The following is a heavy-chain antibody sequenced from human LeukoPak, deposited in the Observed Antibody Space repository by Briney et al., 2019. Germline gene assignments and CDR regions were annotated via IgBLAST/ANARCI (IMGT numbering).Heavy chain of an antibody. Sequence: GRSLSLSCAASGFTFSSYGMHWVRQAPGKGLEWVAVISYDGSNKYYADSVKGRFTISRDNSKNTLYLQMNSLRAEDTAVYYCAKASDPEYFDYWGQGTLVTVSS. V-gene: IGHV3-30*18. CDR1: GFTFSSYG. J-gene: IGHJ4*02. CDR3: AKASDPEYFDY. CDR2: ISYDGSNK.